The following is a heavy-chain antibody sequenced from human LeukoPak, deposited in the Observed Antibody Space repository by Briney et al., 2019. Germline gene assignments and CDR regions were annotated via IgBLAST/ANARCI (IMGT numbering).Heavy chain of an antibody. D-gene: IGHD3-9*01. J-gene: IGHJ3*02. Sequence: QPGGSLRLSCAASGFTFSSYAMSWVRQAPGKGLEWVSAISGSGGSTYYADSVKGRFTISRDNSKNTLYLQMNSLRAEDTALYYCARGKTSDDIIEDAFDIWGQGTMVAVSS. CDR2: ISGSGGST. CDR1: GFTFSSYA. V-gene: IGHV3-23*01. CDR3: ARGKTSDDIIEDAFDI.